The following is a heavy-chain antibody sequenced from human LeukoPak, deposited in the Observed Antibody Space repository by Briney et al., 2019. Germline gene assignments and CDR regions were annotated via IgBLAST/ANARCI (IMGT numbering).Heavy chain of an antibody. J-gene: IGHJ3*02. CDR1: GFTFSNAW. V-gene: IGHV3-15*01. CDR3: TTGADYSKTVDAFDI. CDR2: IKSKTDGGTT. Sequence: GGSLRLSCAASGFTFSNAWMSWVRQAPGKGLEWVGRIKSKTDGGTTDYAAPVKGRFTISRDDSKNTLYLQMNSLKTEDTAVYYCTTGADYSKTVDAFDIWGQGTMVTVSS. D-gene: IGHD4-11*01.